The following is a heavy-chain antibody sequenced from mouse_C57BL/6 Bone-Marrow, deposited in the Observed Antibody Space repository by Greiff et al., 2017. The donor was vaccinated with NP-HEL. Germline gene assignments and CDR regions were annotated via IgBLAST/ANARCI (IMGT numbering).Heavy chain of an antibody. V-gene: IGHV7-3*01. D-gene: IGHD2-5*01. CDR1: GFTFTDYY. Sequence: EVKLMESGGGLVQPGGSLSLSCAASGFTFTDYYMSWVRQPPGKALEWLGFIRNKANGYTTEYSASLKGRFTISIDNSQSILYLQMDALRAEDSATYFCARSYGGAYCSNCGYFDVWGTGTTVTVSS. CDR3: ARSYGGAYCSNCGYFDV. J-gene: IGHJ1*03. CDR2: IRNKANGYTT.